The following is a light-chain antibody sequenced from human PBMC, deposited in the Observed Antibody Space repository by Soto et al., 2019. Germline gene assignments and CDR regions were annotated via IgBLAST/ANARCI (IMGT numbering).Light chain of an antibody. CDR3: QQYGSSGWT. CDR1: QSVSSSY. Sequence: ESVLTQSPGTLSLSPGERATLSCRASQSVSSSYLAWYQQKPGQAPRLLIYGASSRATGIPDRFSGSASGTYFTITSSRLEPEDVAVYYCQQYGSSGWTFGQGTKVEIK. CDR2: GAS. J-gene: IGKJ1*01. V-gene: IGKV3-20*01.